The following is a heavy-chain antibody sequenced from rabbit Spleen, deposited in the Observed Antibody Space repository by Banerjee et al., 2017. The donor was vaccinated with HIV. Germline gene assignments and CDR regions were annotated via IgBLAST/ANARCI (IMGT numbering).Heavy chain of an antibody. J-gene: IGHJ6*01. CDR3: ARDTSSSFSSYGMDL. CDR1: GFSFSSSYW. V-gene: IGHV1S45*01. Sequence: QEQLEESGGGLVKPEGSLTLTCTASGFSFSSSYWICWVRQAPGKGLEWIACIYVGGVDSPYYASWASGRFTISKTSSTTVTLQMTSLTAADTATYFCARDTSSSFSSYGMDLWGPGTLVTVS. D-gene: IGHD1-1*01. CDR2: IYVGGVDSP.